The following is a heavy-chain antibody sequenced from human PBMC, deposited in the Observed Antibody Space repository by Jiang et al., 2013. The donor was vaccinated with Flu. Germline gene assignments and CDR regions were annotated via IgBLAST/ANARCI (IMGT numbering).Heavy chain of an antibody. CDR1: IHLQYLW. Sequence: LVEVWGRRGPAWEVPXTLLCSLWIHLQYLWHALGPPGSRQGAGVVAFISYDGLDNSYTESVKGRFTISRDNSKNTLYVQMNSLRAEDTAVYYCARDHGSGWKGDNYWGQGTLVTVSS. V-gene: IGHV3-30*03. J-gene: IGHJ4*02. CDR2: ISYDGLDN. CDR3: ARDHGSGWKGDNY. D-gene: IGHD6-19*01.